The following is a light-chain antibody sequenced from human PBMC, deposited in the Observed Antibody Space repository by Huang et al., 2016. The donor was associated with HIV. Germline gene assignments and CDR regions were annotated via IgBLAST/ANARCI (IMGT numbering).Light chain of an antibody. CDR2: GAT. CDR3: QRYNSVPRM. V-gene: IGKV1-27*01. J-gene: IGKJ1*01. CDR1: QAIDNY. Sequence: DMQMTQSPSSLSASVGARVTLSCRATQAIDNYLAWYQQKPGRVPNLLIYGATTLQSGVPSRFSGSGSGTNFTLTIASLQAEDVATYYCQRYNSVPRMFGQGTKVEIK.